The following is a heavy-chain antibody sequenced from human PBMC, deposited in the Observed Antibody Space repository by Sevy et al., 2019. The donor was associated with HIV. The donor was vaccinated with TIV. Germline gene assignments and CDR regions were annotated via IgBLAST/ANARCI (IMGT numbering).Heavy chain of an antibody. CDR2: IYAGGST. Sequence: GGSLRLSCAASGLSVSRNYLSWVRQAPGKGLEWVSVIYAGGSTYYADSVKGRFTVSRDKAKNTLYYQMNSLRAEDTAVYYCPSQLGIGAFDIWAQGTMATFSS. CDR3: PSQLGIGAFDI. D-gene: IGHD7-27*01. CDR1: GLSVSRNY. V-gene: IGHV3-53*01. J-gene: IGHJ3*02.